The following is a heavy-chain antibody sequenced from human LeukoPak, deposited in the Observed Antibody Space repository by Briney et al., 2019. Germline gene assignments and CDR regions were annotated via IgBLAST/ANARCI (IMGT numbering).Heavy chain of an antibody. Sequence: GGSLRLSCAASGFTFSDYYMSWIRQAPGKGLEWVSYISGTGNTIYYADSVKGRFTISRDNAKNSLYLQMNSLRAEDTAVYYCARVRVYYYGMDVWGQGTTVTVSS. V-gene: IGHV3-11*01. CDR3: ARVRVYYYGMDV. J-gene: IGHJ6*02. CDR2: ISGTGNTI. CDR1: GFTFSDYY.